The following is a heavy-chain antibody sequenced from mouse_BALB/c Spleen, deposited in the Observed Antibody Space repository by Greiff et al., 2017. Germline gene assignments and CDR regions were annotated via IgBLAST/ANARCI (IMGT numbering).Heavy chain of an antibody. Sequence: QVQLKQSGPGLVQPSQSLSITCTVSGFSLTSYGVHWVRQSPGKGLEWLGVIWSGGSTDYNAAFISRLSISKDNSKSQVFFKMNSLQANDTAIYYCARKGELGPYYAMDYWGQGTSVTVSS. CDR2: IWSGGST. CDR1: GFSLTSYG. J-gene: IGHJ4*01. V-gene: IGHV2-2*02. D-gene: IGHD4-1*01. CDR3: ARKGELGPYYAMDY.